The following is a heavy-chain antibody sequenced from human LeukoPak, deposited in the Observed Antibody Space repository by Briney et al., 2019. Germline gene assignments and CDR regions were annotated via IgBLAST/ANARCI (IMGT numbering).Heavy chain of an antibody. D-gene: IGHD3-10*01. CDR3: ARLPGARITMVRGAKNFDP. V-gene: IGHV4-34*01. CDR2: INHSGST. Sequence: PSETLSLTRAVYGGSFSGYYWSWIRQPPGKGLEWIGEINHSGSTNYNPSLKSRVTISVDTSKNQFSLKLSSVTAADTAVYYCARLPGARITMVRGAKNFDPWGQGTLVTVSS. CDR1: GGSFSGYY. J-gene: IGHJ5*02.